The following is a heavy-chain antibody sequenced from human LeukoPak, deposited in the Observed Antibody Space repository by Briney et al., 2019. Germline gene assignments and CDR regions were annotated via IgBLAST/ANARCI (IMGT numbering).Heavy chain of an antibody. Sequence: SETLSLTCTVSGASISGSSHYFWGWIRQTPGKGLEWIGSIYYSGITYYTPSLKSRLTISVGTSRNQFSLKLSSVTAADTAVYYCARLSQYYDILTGYQGDYWGQGTLVTVSS. J-gene: IGHJ4*02. V-gene: IGHV4-39*01. CDR2: IYYSGIT. CDR1: GASISGSSHYF. D-gene: IGHD3-9*01. CDR3: ARLSQYYDILTGYQGDY.